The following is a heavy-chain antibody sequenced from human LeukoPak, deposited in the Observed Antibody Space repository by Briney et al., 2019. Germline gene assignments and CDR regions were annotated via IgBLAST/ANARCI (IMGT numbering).Heavy chain of an antibody. V-gene: IGHV4-4*07. CDR1: GGSINSYY. Sequence: SETLSLTCTVSGGSINSYYWSWLRQPPGKGLEWIGRIYTSGSTNYNPSLKSRVTMSVDTSKNQFSLKLSSVTAADTAVYYCARAGIAAAGTIRGVKYFQHWGQGTLVTVSS. CDR3: ARAGIAAAGTIRGVKYFQH. CDR2: IYTSGST. J-gene: IGHJ1*01. D-gene: IGHD6-13*01.